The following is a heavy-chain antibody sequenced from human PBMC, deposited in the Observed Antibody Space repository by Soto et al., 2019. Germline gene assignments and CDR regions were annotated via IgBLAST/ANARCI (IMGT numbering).Heavy chain of an antibody. J-gene: IGHJ6*02. CDR2: IYYSGTP. CDR3: ARGHCYYGMDV. Sequence: SETLSLTCTVSNGSVSSGTYSWSWVRQPPGKGREWIGYIYYSGTPYSTPSLKSRLTMSMDRAKEHFSLNLTSVTAADTSVYFCARGHCYYGMDVWGQGTMVTVSS. V-gene: IGHV4-30-2*01. CDR1: NGSVSSGTYS.